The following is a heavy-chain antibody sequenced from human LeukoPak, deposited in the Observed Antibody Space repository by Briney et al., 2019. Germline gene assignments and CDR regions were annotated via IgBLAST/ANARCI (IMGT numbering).Heavy chain of an antibody. CDR3: AQKRGGYTPFDY. CDR1: GFTFNHYG. CDR2: ISGSGDSA. Sequence: GGSLRLSCVASGFTFNHYGMNWVRQAPGKGLEWVSIISGSGDSAFYADSVKGRFTISRGNSKNTLYLQMNSLRAEDTAIYYCAQKRGGYTPFDYWGQGTLVTVSS. J-gene: IGHJ4*02. D-gene: IGHD5-12*01. V-gene: IGHV3-23*01.